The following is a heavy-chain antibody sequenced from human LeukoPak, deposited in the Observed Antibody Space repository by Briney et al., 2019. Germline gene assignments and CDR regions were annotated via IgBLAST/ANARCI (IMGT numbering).Heavy chain of an antibody. CDR2: VNPNSGHT. D-gene: IGHD2-15*01. J-gene: IGHJ4*02. CDR1: GYTFTSYD. V-gene: IGHV1-8*01. CDR3: ARGAPGSYCSGGSCPYVDY. Sequence: ASVKASCKASGYTFTSYDVNWVRQATGQGLEWMGWVNPNSGHTGYAQKFQGRVTMTTNTSISTAYMELSSLRSEDTAVYYCARGAPGSYCSGGSCPYVDYWGQGTLVSVSS.